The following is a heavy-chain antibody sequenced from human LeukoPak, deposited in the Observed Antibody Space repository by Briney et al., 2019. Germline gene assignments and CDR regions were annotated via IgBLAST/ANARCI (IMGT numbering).Heavy chain of an antibody. Sequence: ASVKVSCKASGYSFTGYYMHWVRQAPGQGLEWMGWINPDSGGTNYAQKFQGRVTITADKTTSTTYMELSSLRSEDTAVYFCASFAWLSRATYSFALDVWGQGTTVAVSS. CDR1: GYSFTGYY. V-gene: IGHV1-2*02. J-gene: IGHJ6*02. CDR3: ASFAWLSRATYSFALDV. D-gene: IGHD3-9*01. CDR2: INPDSGGT.